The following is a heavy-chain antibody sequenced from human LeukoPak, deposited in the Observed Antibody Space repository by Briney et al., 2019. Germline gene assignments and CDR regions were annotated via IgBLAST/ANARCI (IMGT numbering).Heavy chain of an antibody. Sequence: PGRSLRLSCAASGFTFSSYGMHWVRQAPGKGLEWVAFIRYDGSNKYYADSVKDRFTISRDNSKNTLYLQMNSLRAEDTAVYYCARGGILTAGGMDVWGQGTTVTVSS. J-gene: IGHJ6*02. CDR1: GFTFSSYG. CDR2: IRYDGSNK. D-gene: IGHD3-9*01. CDR3: ARGGILTAGGMDV. V-gene: IGHV3-30*02.